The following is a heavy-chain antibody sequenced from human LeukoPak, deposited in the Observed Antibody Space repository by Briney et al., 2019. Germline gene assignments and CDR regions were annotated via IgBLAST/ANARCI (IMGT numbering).Heavy chain of an antibody. CDR1: GFTFSSYS. CDR3: AKDLTVTTPYYFDY. CDR2: ISSSSSYI. J-gene: IGHJ4*02. D-gene: IGHD4-17*01. V-gene: IGHV3-21*04. Sequence: GGSLRLSCAASGFTFSSYSMNWVRQAPGKGLEWVSSISSSSSYIYYADSVKGRFTISRDNSKNTLYLQMNSLRAEDTAVYYCAKDLTVTTPYYFDYWGQGTLVTVSS.